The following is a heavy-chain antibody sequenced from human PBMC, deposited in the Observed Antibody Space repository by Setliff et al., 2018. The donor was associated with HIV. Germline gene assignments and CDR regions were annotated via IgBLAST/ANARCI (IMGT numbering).Heavy chain of an antibody. CDR1: GGSISSSNW. D-gene: IGHD5-18*01. CDR2: IYHSGGT. Sequence: SETLSLTCAVSGGSISSSNWWSWVRQPPGKGLEWIGEIYHSGGTNYNPSLESRVTISLDKSKNHFSLRLSSVTAADTAVYYCASSGYSYRKGYFDYWGQGTLVTVSS. V-gene: IGHV4-4*02. J-gene: IGHJ4*02. CDR3: ASSGYSYRKGYFDY.